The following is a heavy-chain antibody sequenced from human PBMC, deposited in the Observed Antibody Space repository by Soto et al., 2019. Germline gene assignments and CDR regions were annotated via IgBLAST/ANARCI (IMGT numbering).Heavy chain of an antibody. Sequence: QVQLVQSGAEVKKPGSSVKVSCKASGGTFSSYAITWVRQAPGQGLEWMGGIIPIFGRANYAQNFQGRVTITADESTSTAYMELSSLRSEDTAVYYCARVSGNSESTYWYFDLWGRGTLVTVSS. CDR3: ARVSGNSESTYWYFDL. CDR2: IIPIFGRA. CDR1: GGTFSSYA. J-gene: IGHJ2*01. V-gene: IGHV1-69*01. D-gene: IGHD2-21*02.